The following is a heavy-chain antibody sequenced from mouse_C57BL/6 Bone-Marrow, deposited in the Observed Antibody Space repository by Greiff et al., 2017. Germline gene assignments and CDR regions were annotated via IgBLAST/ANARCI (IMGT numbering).Heavy chain of an antibody. CDR1: GFNIKDYY. Sequence: EVQLQQSGAELVRPGASVKLSCTASGFNIKDYYMHWVKQRPEQGLEWIGRIDPEDGDTEYAPKFQGKDTMTADTSSNTAYLQLSSLTSEDTAVYYCTLYGPNWYFDVWGTGTTVTVSS. J-gene: IGHJ1*03. V-gene: IGHV14-1*01. CDR2: IDPEDGDT. CDR3: TLYGPNWYFDV. D-gene: IGHD1-1*01.